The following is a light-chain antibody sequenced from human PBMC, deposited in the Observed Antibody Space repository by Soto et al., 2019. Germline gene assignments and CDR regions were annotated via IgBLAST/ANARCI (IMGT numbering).Light chain of an antibody. CDR3: AAWDHSLQGWV. CDR1: NSNIGSNY. Sequence: QSVLTQPPSASGTPGQRVTISCSGINSNIGSNYVHWYQQFPGTAPKLLIYRNTQRPSGVPDRFSGSRSGSSASLVIVGLQSEDEADYYCAAWDHSLQGWVFGGGTKLTVL. J-gene: IGLJ3*02. CDR2: RNT. V-gene: IGLV1-47*01.